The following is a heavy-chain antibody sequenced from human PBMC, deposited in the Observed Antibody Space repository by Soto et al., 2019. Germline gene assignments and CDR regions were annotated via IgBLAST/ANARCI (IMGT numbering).Heavy chain of an antibody. CDR3: AKGGRQWLVTSDFNY. CDR1: GFTFRDYA. V-gene: IGHV3-30*18. D-gene: IGHD6-19*01. CDR2: VSHDGRNT. Sequence: GGSLRLSCAASGFTFRDYAMHLVRQAPGKGLEWVAVVSHDGRNTHYADSVKGRFTISRDSPKNTVSLEMTSLRAGDTAVYYCAKGGRQWLVTSDFNYWGQGA. J-gene: IGHJ4*02.